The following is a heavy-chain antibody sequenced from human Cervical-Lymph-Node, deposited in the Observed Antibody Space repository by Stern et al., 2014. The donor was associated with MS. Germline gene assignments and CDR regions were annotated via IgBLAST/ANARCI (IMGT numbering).Heavy chain of an antibody. D-gene: IGHD4-17*01. CDR1: GGSISSGGYS. V-gene: IGHV4-31*03. CDR3: ARIGDDDGDFRLCY. CDR2: IYHTGST. Sequence: VQLQESGPGLVKPSQTLSLSCTVSGGSISSGGYSWSWIRQPPGKGLEWVGDIYHTGSTYHNPALNRRLDISVDTSKNQFSLKVRSVTAADTAVYSCARIGDDDGDFRLCYWGQGTLVTVSS. J-gene: IGHJ4*02.